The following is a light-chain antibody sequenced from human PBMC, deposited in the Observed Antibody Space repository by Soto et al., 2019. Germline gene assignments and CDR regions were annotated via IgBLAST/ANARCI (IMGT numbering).Light chain of an antibody. CDR1: QSVGSY. V-gene: IGKV3-11*01. Sequence: DIVLTQSPATLSLSPGERATLSCRASQSVGSYLSWYQHKSGQAPRLLIYDASNRATGIPARFSGGASGTDFTLTISSLEPEDFAVYYCQQRSNWPSTFGQGTRLEIK. CDR2: DAS. J-gene: IGKJ5*01. CDR3: QQRSNWPST.